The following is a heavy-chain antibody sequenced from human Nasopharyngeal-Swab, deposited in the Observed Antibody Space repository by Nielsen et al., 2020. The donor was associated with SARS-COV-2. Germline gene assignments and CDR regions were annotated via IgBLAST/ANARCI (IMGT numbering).Heavy chain of an antibody. CDR3: ARSTVTTVGY. V-gene: IGHV5-10-1*01. Sequence: GGALGLSCKGSGYSFTSYWISWVRQMPGKGLEWMGRIDPRDSSTNYSPSFQGHVPISADKSISTAYLQWSSLKASDTAMYYCARSTVTTVGYWGQGTLVTVSS. D-gene: IGHD4-11*01. J-gene: IGHJ4*02. CDR1: GYSFTSYW. CDR2: IDPRDSST.